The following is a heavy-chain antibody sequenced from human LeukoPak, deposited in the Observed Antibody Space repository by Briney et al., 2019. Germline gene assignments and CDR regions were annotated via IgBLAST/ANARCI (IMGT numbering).Heavy chain of an antibody. J-gene: IGHJ4*02. CDR1: GYTFTSYY. CDR3: ARAGRRLGAVLIPLSFDY. CDR2: IIPSDGFT. D-gene: IGHD3-22*01. V-gene: IGHV1-46*01. Sequence: GASVKVSCKTSGYTFTSYYIHWVRQAPGQGLEWMGMIIPSDGFTSYAQKFQGRVTMTRDMSTSTVYMELSSLRSDDTAVEYCARAGRRLGAVLIPLSFDYWGQGTPVTVSS.